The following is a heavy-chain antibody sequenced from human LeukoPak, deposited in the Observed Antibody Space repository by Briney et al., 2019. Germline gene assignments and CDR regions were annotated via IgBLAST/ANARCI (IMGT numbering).Heavy chain of an antibody. CDR2: INSDESNT. Sequence: GGSLRLSRAASGFTFSSYWMHWVRQAPGKGLVWVSRINSDESNTNSYADSVKGRFIISRDNAKNTLYLQMNSLRAEDTAVYFCGRGGNGIDIWGQGTTVIVSS. V-gene: IGHV3-74*01. J-gene: IGHJ3*02. CDR1: GFTFSSYW. D-gene: IGHD2-8*01. CDR3: GRGGNGIDI.